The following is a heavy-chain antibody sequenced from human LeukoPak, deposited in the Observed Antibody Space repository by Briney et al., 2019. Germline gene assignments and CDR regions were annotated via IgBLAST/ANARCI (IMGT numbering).Heavy chain of an antibody. CDR3: AKDRYSYAFEYSDS. Sequence: PGGSLRLSCAASGFTFSSYAMSWVRQAPGKGLEWVSAISGSGGSTYIADSVKGRFTISRDNSKNTLDLQMSSLRAEDTAVYYCAKDRYSYAFEYSDSWGQGTLVTVSS. CDR1: GFTFSSYA. CDR2: ISGSGGST. D-gene: IGHD5-18*01. V-gene: IGHV3-23*01. J-gene: IGHJ4*02.